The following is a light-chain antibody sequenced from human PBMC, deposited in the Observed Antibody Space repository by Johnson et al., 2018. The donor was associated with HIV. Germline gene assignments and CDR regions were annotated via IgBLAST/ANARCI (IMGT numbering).Light chain of an antibody. V-gene: IGLV1-51*01. CDR2: DNN. Sequence: QSVLTQPPSVSAAPGQKVTISCSGSSSNIGNNYVSWYQQLPGTAPKLLIYDNNKRPSGIPDRFSGSKSGTSATLGITGLQTGDEADYYCGTWDNSLIPVYVFGTPTKVSVL. J-gene: IGLJ1*01. CDR3: GTWDNSLIPVYV. CDR1: SSNIGNNY.